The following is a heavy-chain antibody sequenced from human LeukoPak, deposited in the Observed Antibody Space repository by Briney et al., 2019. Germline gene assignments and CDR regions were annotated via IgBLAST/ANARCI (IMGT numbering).Heavy chain of an antibody. CDR1: GFIVSSNY. Sequence: GGSLRLSCAASGFIVSSNYMSWVRQAPGKGLEWVSVIYSGGSTYYADSVKGRFTISRDNSKNTLYLQMNSLRAEDTAVYYCARDALRFGELFPYGMDVWGQGTTVTVSS. CDR2: IYSGGST. D-gene: IGHD3-10*01. V-gene: IGHV3-53*01. CDR3: ARDALRFGELFPYGMDV. J-gene: IGHJ6*02.